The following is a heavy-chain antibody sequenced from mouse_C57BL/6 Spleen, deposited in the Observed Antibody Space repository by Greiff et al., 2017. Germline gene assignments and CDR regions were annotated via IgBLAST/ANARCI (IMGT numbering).Heavy chain of an antibody. D-gene: IGHD4-1*01. CDR1: GYTFTSYW. Sequence: QVQFQQPGAELVRPGTSVKLSCKASGYTFTSYWMHWVKQRPGQGLEWIGVIDPSDSYTNYNQKFKGKATLTVDTSSSTAYMQLSSLTSEDSAVYYCARREVNWALFAYWGQGTLVTVSA. J-gene: IGHJ3*01. V-gene: IGHV1-59*01. CDR2: IDPSDSYT. CDR3: ARREVNWALFAY.